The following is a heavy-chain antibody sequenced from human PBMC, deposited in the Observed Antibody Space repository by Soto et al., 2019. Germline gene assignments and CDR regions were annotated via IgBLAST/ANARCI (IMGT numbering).Heavy chain of an antibody. V-gene: IGHV3-15*01. CDR3: TTDLRIWLHYYGMDV. D-gene: IGHD3-9*01. Sequence: EVQLVESGGGLVKPGGSLRLSCAASGFTFSNAWMSWVRQAPGKGLEWVGRIKSKTDGGTTDYAAPVKGRFTISRDDSKNTLYLQMNSLKTEDTAVYYCTTDLRIWLHYYGMDVWGQGTTVTVSS. J-gene: IGHJ6*02. CDR1: GFTFSNAW. CDR2: IKSKTDGGTT.